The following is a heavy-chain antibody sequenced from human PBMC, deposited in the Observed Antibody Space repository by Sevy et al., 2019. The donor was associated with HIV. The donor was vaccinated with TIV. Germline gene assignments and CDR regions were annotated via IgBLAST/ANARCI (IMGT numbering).Heavy chain of an antibody. D-gene: IGHD3-22*01. CDR2: ISAYNGNT. J-gene: IGHJ4*02. CDR3: ARTKNFYYDSLYFDY. CDR1: GYTFTSYG. Sequence: ASVKVSCKASGYTFTSYGISWVRQAPGQGLEWMGWISAYNGNTNYAQTLQGRVTMTTDTSTSTAYMELRSLRSDDTAVYYCARTKNFYYDSLYFDYWGQGTLVTVSS. V-gene: IGHV1-18*01.